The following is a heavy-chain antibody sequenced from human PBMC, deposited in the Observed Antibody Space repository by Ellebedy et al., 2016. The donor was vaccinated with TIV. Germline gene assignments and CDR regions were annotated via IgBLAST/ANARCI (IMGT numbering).Heavy chain of an antibody. J-gene: IGHJ4*02. Sequence: PGGSLRLSCAASGFTFSSYPMNWVRQAPGKGLEWVSAISDTGGSTYYADSVKGRFTISRDNSKNTLYLQMNSLRAEDTAVYFCARGDANSGDYWGQGTLVTVSS. CDR1: GFTFSSYP. D-gene: IGHD2-21*01. CDR3: ARGDANSGDY. CDR2: ISDTGGST. V-gene: IGHV3-23*01.